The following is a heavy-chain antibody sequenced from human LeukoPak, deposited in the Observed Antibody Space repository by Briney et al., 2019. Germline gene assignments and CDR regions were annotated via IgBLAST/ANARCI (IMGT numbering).Heavy chain of an antibody. J-gene: IGHJ4*02. V-gene: IGHV1-2*02. D-gene: IGHD3-22*01. CDR3: ARTYYDSSGYYYQLPYAFYDY. CDR1: GYTFTSYG. CDR2: INPNSGGT. Sequence: ASVKVSCKASGYTFTSYGISWVRQAPGQGLEWMGWINPNSGGTNYAQKFQGRVTMTRDTSISTAYMELSRLRSDDTVVYYCARTYYDSSGYYYQLPYAFYDYWGQGTLVTVSS.